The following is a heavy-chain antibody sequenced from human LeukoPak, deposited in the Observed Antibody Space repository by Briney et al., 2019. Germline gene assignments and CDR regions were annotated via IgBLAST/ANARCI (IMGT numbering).Heavy chain of an antibody. D-gene: IGHD4-23*01. CDR2: INHSGST. J-gene: IGHJ4*02. CDR1: GGSFSGYY. Sequence: NPSETLSLTCAVYGGSFSGYYWSWIRQPPGKGLEWIGEINHSGSTNYNPSLKSRVTISVDTSKNQFSLKLSSVTAADTAVYYCARLSVAGGNPPYWGQGTLVTVSS. V-gene: IGHV4-34*01. CDR3: ARLSVAGGNPPY.